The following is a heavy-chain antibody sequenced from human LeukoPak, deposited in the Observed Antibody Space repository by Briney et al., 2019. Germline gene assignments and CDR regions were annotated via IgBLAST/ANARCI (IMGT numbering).Heavy chain of an antibody. J-gene: IGHJ4*02. V-gene: IGHV3-30-3*01. CDR2: ISYDGSNK. D-gene: IGHD3-3*01. CDR1: GFTFSSYA. CDR3: ARDTSPYYDFWSGPDY. Sequence: PGRSLRLSCAASGFTFSSYAMHWVRQAPGKGLEWVAVISYDGSNKHYADSVKGRFTISRDNSKNTLYLQMNSLRAEDTAVYYCARDTSPYYDFWSGPDYWGQGTLVTVSS.